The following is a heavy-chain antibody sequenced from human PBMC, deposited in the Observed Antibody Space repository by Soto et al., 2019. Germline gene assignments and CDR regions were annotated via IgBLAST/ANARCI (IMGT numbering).Heavy chain of an antibody. J-gene: IGHJ4*02. CDR3: ARHGRELELQSIFDY. CDR2: IYYSGST. CDR1: GGSISSSSYY. Sequence: SETLSLTCTVSGGSISSSSYYWGWIRQPPGKGLEWIGSIYYSGSTYYNPSLKSRVTISVDTSKNQFSLKLSSVTAADTAVYYCARHGRELELQSIFDYWGQGTLVTVSS. V-gene: IGHV4-39*01. D-gene: IGHD1-7*01.